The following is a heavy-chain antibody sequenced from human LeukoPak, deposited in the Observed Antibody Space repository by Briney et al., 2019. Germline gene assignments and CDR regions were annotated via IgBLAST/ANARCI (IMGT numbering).Heavy chain of an antibody. V-gene: IGHV3-7*01. J-gene: IGHJ6*02. CDR1: GFTFSSYW. Sequence: GGSLRLSCAASGFTFSSYWMSWVRQAPGKGLEWVANIKQDGSEKYYVDSVKGRFTISRDNAKNSLYLQMNSLRAEDTAVYYCARARMSWQQLDSFGMDVWGQGTTVTVSS. D-gene: IGHD6-13*01. CDR2: IKQDGSEK. CDR3: ARARMSWQQLDSFGMDV.